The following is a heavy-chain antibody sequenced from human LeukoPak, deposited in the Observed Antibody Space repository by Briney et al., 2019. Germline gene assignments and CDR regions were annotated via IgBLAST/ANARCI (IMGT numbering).Heavy chain of an antibody. V-gene: IGHV1-2*06. CDR3: ATLHIVVVPAAGNWFDP. CDR1: GYTFTGYY. J-gene: IGHJ5*02. CDR2: INPNSGGT. D-gene: IGHD2-2*01. Sequence: ASVKVSCKASGYTFTGYYMHWVRQAPRQGLEWMGRINPNSGGTNYAQKFQGRVTMTRDTSISTAYMELSRLRSDDTAVYYCATLHIVVVPAAGNWFDPWGQGTLVTVSS.